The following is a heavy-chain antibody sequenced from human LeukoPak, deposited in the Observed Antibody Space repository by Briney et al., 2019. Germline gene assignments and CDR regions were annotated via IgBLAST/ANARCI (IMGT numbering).Heavy chain of an antibody. V-gene: IGHV1-69*13. CDR2: IIPIFGTA. CDR3: ARFSGENYYDSSGYYNY. CDR1: GGTFSSYA. Sequence: SVKVSCKASGGTFSSYAISWVRQAPGQGLEWMGGIIPIFGTANYAQKFQGRVTITADESTSTAYMELSSLRSEDTAVYYCARFSGENYYDSSGYYNYWGQGTLVTVSS. D-gene: IGHD3-22*01. J-gene: IGHJ4*02.